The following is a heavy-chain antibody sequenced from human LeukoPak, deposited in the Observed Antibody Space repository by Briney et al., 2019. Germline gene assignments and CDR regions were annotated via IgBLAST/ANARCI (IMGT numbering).Heavy chain of an antibody. J-gene: IGHJ4*02. CDR2: ISNTGST. D-gene: IGHD3-10*01. V-gene: IGHV4-59*01. CDR3: ASSGSVGPYYLDY. Sequence: SETLSLTCTVSGGSISSYYWSWIRQPPGKGLEWIGYISNTGSTNYNPSLKSRVTISVDTSKNQFSLKLNSVTAADTAVYYCASSGSVGPYYLDYWGQGTLVTVSS. CDR1: GGSISSYY.